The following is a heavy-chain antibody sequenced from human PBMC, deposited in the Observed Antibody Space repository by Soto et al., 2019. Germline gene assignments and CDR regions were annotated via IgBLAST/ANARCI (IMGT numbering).Heavy chain of an antibody. V-gene: IGHV1-18*01. CDR3: ARDPPPPDY. Sequence: ASVKVSCKSSGCTFASYAISWMRQAPGQGLEWMGWISAYNGNTNYAQKLQGRVTMTTDTSTSTAYVELRSLRSDDTAVYYCARDPPPPDYWGQGTLVTVSS. CDR2: ISAYNGNT. J-gene: IGHJ4*02. CDR1: GCTFASYA.